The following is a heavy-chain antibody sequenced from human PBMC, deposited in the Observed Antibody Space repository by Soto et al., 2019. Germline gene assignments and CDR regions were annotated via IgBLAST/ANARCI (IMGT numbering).Heavy chain of an antibody. Sequence: QVQLVESGGGVVKPGRSRRLSCAGSGFSFSNYGMHWVRQAPGKGLEGVALIWYDGSNKYYADSVKGRFTISRDNSKNTLYLQMSSLRNEDTAVYYCARDPRVETTLMAVFQGWGQGTLVTVSS. J-gene: IGHJ1*01. D-gene: IGHD3-3*01. CDR1: GFSFSNYG. CDR2: IWYDGSNK. CDR3: ARDPRVETTLMAVFQG. V-gene: IGHV3-33*01.